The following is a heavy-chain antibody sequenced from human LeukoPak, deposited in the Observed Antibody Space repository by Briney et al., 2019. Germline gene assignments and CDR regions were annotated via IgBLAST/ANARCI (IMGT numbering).Heavy chain of an antibody. D-gene: IGHD2-8*01. CDR1: GFTFSSYA. Sequence: GGSLRLSCAASGFTFSSYAMSWVRQAPGKGLEWVSAISGSGGSTYYADSVKGRFTISRDNAKNSLYLQMNSLRAEDTALYYCARGRYCTNGVCYPYFDYWGQGTLVTVSS. CDR2: ISGSGGST. J-gene: IGHJ4*02. V-gene: IGHV3-23*01. CDR3: ARGRYCTNGVCYPYFDY.